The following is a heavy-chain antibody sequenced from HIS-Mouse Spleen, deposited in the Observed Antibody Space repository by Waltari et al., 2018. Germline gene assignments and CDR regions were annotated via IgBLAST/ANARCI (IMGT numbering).Heavy chain of an antibody. CDR1: GYTFTGYY. J-gene: IGHJ5*02. Sequence: HVQLVQSGAEVKKPGASVKVSCKASGYTFTGYYMHWVRQAPGPGLEWMGWINPNSGGTNYAQKFQGRVTMTRDTSISTAYMELSRLRSDDTAVYYCARDPGVRYNWNSSGGWFDPWGQGTLVTVSS. CDR3: ARDPGVRYNWNSSGGWFDP. D-gene: IGHD1-7*01. V-gene: IGHV1-2*02. CDR2: INPNSGGT.